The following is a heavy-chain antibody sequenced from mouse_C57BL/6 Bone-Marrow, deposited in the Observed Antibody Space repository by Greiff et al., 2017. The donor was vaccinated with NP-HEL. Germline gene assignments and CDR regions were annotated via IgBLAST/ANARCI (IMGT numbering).Heavy chain of an antibody. CDR3: ARFGYGKRGDYFDY. J-gene: IGHJ2*01. CDR2: INPSNGGT. Sequence: QVQLQQPGTELVKPGASVKLSCKASGYTFTSYWMHWVKQRPGQGLEWIGNINPSNGGTTYNEKFKSKATLTVDKSSSTAYMQLSSLTSEDSAVYYCARFGYGKRGDYFDYWGQGTTLTVSS. D-gene: IGHD2-10*02. V-gene: IGHV1-53*01. CDR1: GYTFTSYW.